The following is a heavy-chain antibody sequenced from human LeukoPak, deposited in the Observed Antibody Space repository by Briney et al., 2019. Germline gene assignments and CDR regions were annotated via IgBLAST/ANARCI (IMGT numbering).Heavy chain of an antibody. CDR3: AKTALGGYDSSGYYNYFDY. J-gene: IGHJ4*02. Sequence: GGSLRLSCAASGFTFSSYAMGWVRQAPGKGLEWVSAISGSGGSTYYADSVKGRFTISRDNSKNTLYLQMNSLRAEDTAVYYCAKTALGGYDSSGYYNYFDYWGQGTLVTVSS. CDR2: ISGSGGST. V-gene: IGHV3-23*01. D-gene: IGHD3-22*01. CDR1: GFTFSSYA.